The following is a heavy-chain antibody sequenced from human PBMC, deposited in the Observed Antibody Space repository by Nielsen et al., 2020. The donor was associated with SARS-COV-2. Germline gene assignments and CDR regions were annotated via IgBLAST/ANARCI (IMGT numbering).Heavy chain of an antibody. Sequence: SVACASVTYAFYSWGRIRHHPRQGLEGIVSVDHTGKTNNNPSLQSRVTMSVDTSKNQFSLILSSVNAADTAVYYCARGGYQLLLRTYYYGMDVWSQGTTVTVSS. CDR3: ARGGYQLLLRTYYYGMDV. D-gene: IGHD2-15*01. CDR2: VDHTGKT. J-gene: IGHJ6*02. CDR1: CASVTYAFYS. V-gene: IGHV4-39*01.